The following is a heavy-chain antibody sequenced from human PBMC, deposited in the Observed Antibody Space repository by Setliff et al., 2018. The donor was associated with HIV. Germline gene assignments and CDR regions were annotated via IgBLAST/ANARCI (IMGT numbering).Heavy chain of an antibody. J-gene: IGHJ6*03. CDR1: GYRFPDYY. CDR2: IDPEDGET. CDR3: ATGYSFGPRTDYHYYYIDV. Sequence: RASVKVSCKASGYRFPDYYLNWVQQAPGNGLEWMGRIDPEDGETAYAEKFQGRVTITTERSRDTFYMHLRRLRSEDTAVHYCATGYSFGPRTDYHYYYIDVWGKGTTVTVSS. D-gene: IGHD4-4*01. V-gene: IGHV1-69-2*01.